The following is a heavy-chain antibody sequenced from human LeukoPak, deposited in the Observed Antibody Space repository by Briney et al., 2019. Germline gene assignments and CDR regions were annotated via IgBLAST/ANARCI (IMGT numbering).Heavy chain of an antibody. D-gene: IGHD2-21*02. V-gene: IGHV3-23*01. CDR2: ISGSGGST. CDR1: GFTFSSYG. CDR3: ANLVTAIANYYYYYMDV. Sequence: GGSLRLSCAASGFTFSSYGMSWVRQAPGKGLEWVSAISGSGGSTYYADSVKGRFTISRDNSKNTLHLQMNSLRAEDTAVYYCANLVTAIANYYYYYMDVWGKGTTVTISS. J-gene: IGHJ6*03.